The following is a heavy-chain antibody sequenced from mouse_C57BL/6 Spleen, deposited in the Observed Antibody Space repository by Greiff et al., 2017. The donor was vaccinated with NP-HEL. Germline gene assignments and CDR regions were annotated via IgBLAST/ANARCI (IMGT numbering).Heavy chain of an antibody. CDR1: GYTFTSYG. CDR3: ALIYYYEGGSY. Sequence: VQVVESGAELARPGASVKLSCKASGYTFTSYGISWVKQRTGQGLEWIGEIYPRSGNTYYNEKFKGKATLTADKSSSTAYMELRSLTSEDSAVYFCALIYYYEGGSYWGQGTTLTVSS. J-gene: IGHJ2*01. V-gene: IGHV1-81*01. D-gene: IGHD1-1*01. CDR2: IYPRSGNT.